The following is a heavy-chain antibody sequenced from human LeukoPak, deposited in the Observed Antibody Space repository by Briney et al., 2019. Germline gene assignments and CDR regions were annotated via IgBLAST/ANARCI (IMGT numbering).Heavy chain of an antibody. D-gene: IGHD2-15*01. Sequence: GGSLRLSCAASGFTFSSYEMNWVRQAPGKGLEWVSSISSSSSYIYYADSVKGRFTISRDNAKNSLYLQMNSLRAEDTAVYYCATPLLRGSGGSGFDYWGQGTLVTVSS. CDR3: ATPLLRGSGGSGFDY. V-gene: IGHV3-21*01. CDR1: GFTFSSYE. J-gene: IGHJ4*02. CDR2: ISSSSSYI.